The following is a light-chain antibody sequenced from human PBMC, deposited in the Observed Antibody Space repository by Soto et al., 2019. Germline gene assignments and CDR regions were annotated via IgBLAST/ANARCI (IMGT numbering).Light chain of an antibody. Sequence: IVFTQSPSSLSLSPGERATLSCTASQSVSTYLAWYQQKPGQAPRLLIYDASNRATGIPARFSGSGSGTDFTLTISSLEPEDFAVYYCQQRSNWPWTFGQGTKVDIK. CDR1: QSVSTY. CDR2: DAS. J-gene: IGKJ1*01. V-gene: IGKV3-11*01. CDR3: QQRSNWPWT.